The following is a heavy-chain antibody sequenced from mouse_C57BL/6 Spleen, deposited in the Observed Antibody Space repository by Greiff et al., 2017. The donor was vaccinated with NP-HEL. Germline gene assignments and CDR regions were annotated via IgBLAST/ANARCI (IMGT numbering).Heavy chain of an antibody. CDR1: GYTFTSYW. V-gene: IGHV1-52*01. J-gene: IGHJ2*01. Sequence: VQLQQSGAELVRPGSSVKLSCKASGYTFTSYWMHWVKQRPIQGLEWIGNIDPSDSETHYNQKFKDKATLTVDKSSSTAYMQLSSLTSEDSAVYYCARGYYDYFDYWGQGTTLTVSS. CDR3: ARGYYDYFDY. D-gene: IGHD2-4*01. CDR2: IDPSDSET.